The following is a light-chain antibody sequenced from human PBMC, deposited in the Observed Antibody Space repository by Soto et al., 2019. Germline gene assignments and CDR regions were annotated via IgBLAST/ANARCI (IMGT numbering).Light chain of an antibody. Sequence: EIVLTQSPGTLSLSPGERATLSCRASQSVSSSYLAWYQQKPGQAPRLLIYGASSRATGIPDRFSGSGSGTDFTLTISRLEPEEFAVYYCQQYGSQLTFGGGTKVEIK. CDR1: QSVSSSY. CDR3: QQYGSQLT. J-gene: IGKJ4*01. CDR2: GAS. V-gene: IGKV3-20*01.